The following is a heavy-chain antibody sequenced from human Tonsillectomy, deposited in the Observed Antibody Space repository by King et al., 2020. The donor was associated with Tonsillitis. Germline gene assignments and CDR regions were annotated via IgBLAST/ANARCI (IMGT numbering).Heavy chain of an antibody. V-gene: IGHV3-9*01. CDR2: ISWNSGSI. D-gene: IGHD3-3*01. CDR1: GFTFDDSA. Sequence: VQLVESGGGLVQPGRSLRLSCAASGFTFDDSAMHWVRQAPGKGLEWVSGISWNSGSIGYVDSVKGRFTISRDNAKNSLYLQMNSLRAEDTALYYCAKDMSGGDLRFSHYYAMDVWGQGTTVTVSS. CDR3: AKDMSGGDLRFSHYYAMDV. J-gene: IGHJ6*02.